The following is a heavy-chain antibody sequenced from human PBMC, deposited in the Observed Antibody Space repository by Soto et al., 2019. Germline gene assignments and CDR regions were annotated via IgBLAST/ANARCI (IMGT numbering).Heavy chain of an antibody. CDR2: INTANGNT. CDR1: GYTFDTYA. D-gene: IGHD3-22*01. J-gene: IGHJ4*02. Sequence: QVQLVQSGAEVKKPGASVKVSCKTSGYTFDTYAMHWVRQATGQRLEWTGWINTANGNTKYSQRFEGRVTITRDTSASTAYMDLSSLRSEDTAVYFCARDAGDYLLLLYWGQGSLVTVSS. V-gene: IGHV1-3*04. CDR3: ARDAGDYLLLLY.